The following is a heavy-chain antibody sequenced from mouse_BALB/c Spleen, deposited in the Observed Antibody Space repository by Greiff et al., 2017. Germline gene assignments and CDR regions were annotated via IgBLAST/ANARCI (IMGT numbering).Heavy chain of an antibody. CDR2: ISSGGSYT. CDR3: AREANYYGSRDFDY. V-gene: IGHV5-6*01. CDR1: GFTFSSYG. J-gene: IGHJ2*01. Sequence: EVKLMESGGDLVKPGGSLKLSCAASGFTFSSYGMSWVRQTPDKRLEWVATISSGGSYTYYPDSVKGRFTISRDNAKNTLYLQMSSLKSEDTAMYYCAREANYYGSRDFDYWGQGTTLTVAS. D-gene: IGHD1-1*01.